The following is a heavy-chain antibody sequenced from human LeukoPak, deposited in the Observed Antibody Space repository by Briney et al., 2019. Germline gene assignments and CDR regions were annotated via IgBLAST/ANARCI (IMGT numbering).Heavy chain of an antibody. CDR2: IYYSGST. Sequence: SETLSLTCTVSGGSISSSSYYWGWIRQPPGKGLEWIGSIYYSGSTYYNPSLKSRVTISVDTSKNQFSLKLSSVTAADTAVYCCAREESSSGWPHNWFDPWGQGALVTVSS. CDR1: GGSISSSSYY. V-gene: IGHV4-39*07. CDR3: AREESSSGWPHNWFDP. D-gene: IGHD6-19*01. J-gene: IGHJ5*02.